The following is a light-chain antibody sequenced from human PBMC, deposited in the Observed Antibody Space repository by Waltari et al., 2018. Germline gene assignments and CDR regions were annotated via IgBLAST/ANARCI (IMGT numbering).Light chain of an antibody. V-gene: IGKV3-20*01. J-gene: IGKJ1*01. Sequence: EIVLTQSPGTLSLSPGETATLSCRASQSVSRALVWYQQKPGQAPWLLIYDASRRAPGIPDRVSGSGSGTDFSLTISRLEPEDFAVYYCQKYERLPATFGQGTKVEIK. CDR2: DAS. CDR3: QKYERLPAT. CDR1: QSVSRA.